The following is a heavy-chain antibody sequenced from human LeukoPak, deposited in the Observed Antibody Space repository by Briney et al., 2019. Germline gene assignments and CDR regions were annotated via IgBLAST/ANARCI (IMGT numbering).Heavy chain of an antibody. D-gene: IGHD6-19*01. CDR2: INHSGFT. Sequence: SETLSLTCAVYGGSFSGYYWSWIRQPPGKGLEWIGEINHSGFTNYNPSLKSRVTISVDTSKSQFSLKLSSVTAADTAVYYCARSIRGYSSGWYYFDYWGQGTLITVSS. CDR1: GGSFSGYY. CDR3: ARSIRGYSSGWYYFDY. V-gene: IGHV4-34*01. J-gene: IGHJ4*02.